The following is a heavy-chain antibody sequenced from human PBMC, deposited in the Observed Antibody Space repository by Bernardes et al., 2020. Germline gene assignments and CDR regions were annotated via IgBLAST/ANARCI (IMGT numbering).Heavy chain of an antibody. CDR1: GYSFTSYW. CDR2: IYPGDSAT. J-gene: IGHJ4*02. D-gene: IGHD3-9*01. V-gene: IGHV5-51*01. CDR3: ARHNLRLRYFDWLPHFDY. Sequence: VEPMPISCKVSGYSFTSYWIGCVRQMRGTVLEWMGIIYPGDSATRYSPSFQGQVTISADKSISTAYLQWSSLKASDTAMYYCARHNLRLRYFDWLPHFDYWGQGTLVTVS.